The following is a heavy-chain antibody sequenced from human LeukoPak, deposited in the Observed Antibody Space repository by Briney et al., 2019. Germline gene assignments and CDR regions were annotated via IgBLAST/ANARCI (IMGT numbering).Heavy chain of an antibody. J-gene: IGHJ6*02. Sequence: SETLSLTCAVYGGSFSGYYWSWIRQPPGKGLEWIGEINHSGSTNYSPSLKSRVTISVDTSKNQFSLKLSSVTAADTAVYYCARANPRKYCSGGSCSKVYYYYYGMDVRSQGTTVTVSS. CDR2: INHSGST. D-gene: IGHD2-15*01. CDR3: ARANPRKYCSGGSCSKVYYYYYGMDV. V-gene: IGHV4-34*01. CDR1: GGSFSGYY.